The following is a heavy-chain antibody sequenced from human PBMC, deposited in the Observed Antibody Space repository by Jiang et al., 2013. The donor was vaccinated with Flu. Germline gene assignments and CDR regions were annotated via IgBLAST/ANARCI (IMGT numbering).Heavy chain of an antibody. CDR2: IYYSGST. V-gene: IGHV4-59*08. CDR1: GGSISSYY. CDR3: ARHAVGGYAFLDY. D-gene: IGHD5-12*01. Sequence: GPGLVKPSETLSLTCTVSGGSISSYYWSWIRQPPGKGLEWIGYIYYSGSTNYNPSLKSRVTISVDTSKNQFSLKLSSVTAADTAVYYCARHAVGGYAFLDYWGQGTLVTVSS. J-gene: IGHJ4*02.